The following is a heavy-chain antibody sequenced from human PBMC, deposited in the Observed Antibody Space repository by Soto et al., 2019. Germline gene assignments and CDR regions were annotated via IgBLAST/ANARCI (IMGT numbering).Heavy chain of an antibody. CDR1: GYIFTSYY. CDR3: ARGYNWNSHFDY. CDR2: INPSTGST. D-gene: IGHD1-1*01. V-gene: IGHV1-46*03. Sequence: SVKVSCKASGYIFTSYYMHWVRQAPGQGLEWMGIINPSTGSTNYAQKFQGRVTMTTDTSTSTVYVELSSLRSEDTAVYYCARGYNWNSHFDYWGQGALVTSPQ. J-gene: IGHJ4*02.